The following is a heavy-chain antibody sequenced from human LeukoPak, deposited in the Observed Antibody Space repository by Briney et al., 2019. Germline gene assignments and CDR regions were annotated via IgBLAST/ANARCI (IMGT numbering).Heavy chain of an antibody. CDR2: INHSGST. CDR3: AREGGTYAFYI. D-gene: IGHD2-15*01. V-gene: IGHV4-34*01. J-gene: IGHJ3*02. CDR1: GGSFSGYY. Sequence: SETLSLTCAVYGGSFSGYYWSWIRQPPGKGLEWIGEINHSGSTNYNPSLKSRVTISVDSTNTQFSQKLSSRAAADAAVYYSAREGGTYAFYIWDQGTMVTSSS.